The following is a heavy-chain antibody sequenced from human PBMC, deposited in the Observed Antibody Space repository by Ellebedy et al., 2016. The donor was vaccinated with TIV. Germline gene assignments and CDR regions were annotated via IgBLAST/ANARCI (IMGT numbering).Heavy chain of an antibody. D-gene: IGHD2-2*01. Sequence: PGGSLRLSCGAYGFTFSRFWMAWLRQTPGKGLEWVAHIKYDEIEKYHMDSVKGRFTISRDNARNSLYLQMNSLRVDDTAIYYCARDTVEVPSGDAFDIWGRGTMVTVSS. CDR3: ARDTVEVPSGDAFDI. CDR1: GFTFSRFW. CDR2: IKYDEIEK. J-gene: IGHJ3*02. V-gene: IGHV3-7*04.